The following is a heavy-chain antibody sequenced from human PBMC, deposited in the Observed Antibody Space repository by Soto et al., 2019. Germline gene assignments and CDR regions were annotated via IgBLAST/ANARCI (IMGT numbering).Heavy chain of an antibody. CDR3: ARRDCSSTSCFGYFDY. D-gene: IGHD2-2*01. Sequence: SETLSLTCAVYGGSFSGYYWSWIRQPPGKGLEWIGEINHSGSTTYNPSLKSRVTISVDTSKNPFSMKLSSVTAADTAVYYCARRDCSSTSCFGYFDYWGQGTLVTVSS. CDR1: GGSFSGYY. V-gene: IGHV4-34*01. CDR2: INHSGST. J-gene: IGHJ4*02.